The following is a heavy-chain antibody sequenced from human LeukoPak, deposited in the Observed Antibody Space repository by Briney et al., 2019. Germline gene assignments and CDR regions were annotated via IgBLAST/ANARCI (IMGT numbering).Heavy chain of an antibody. CDR1: GYTFTSHD. Sequence: GASVKVSCKASGYTFTSHDINWVRQATGQGLEWMGWMNPNSGNTGYAQKFQGRVTMTRNTSISTAYMELSSLRSEDTAVYYCARRQYNDILTGYYSDAFDIWGQGTMVTVSS. CDR2: MNPNSGNT. CDR3: ARRQYNDILTGYYSDAFDI. V-gene: IGHV1-8*01. D-gene: IGHD3-9*01. J-gene: IGHJ3*02.